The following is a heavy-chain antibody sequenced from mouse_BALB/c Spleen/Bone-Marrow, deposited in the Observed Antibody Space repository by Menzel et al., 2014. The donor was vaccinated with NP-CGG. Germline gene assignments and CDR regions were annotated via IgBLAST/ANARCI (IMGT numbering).Heavy chain of an antibody. D-gene: IGHD2-3*01. Sequence: SGAELVKPGTSVKLSCTAPGFNIKDTHLHWVQQRPEQGLEWIGRFDPTNGNPKYDPKFQGKATITVDTSSNTAYLQLSSLTSEDTAVYYCASYDGSRFAYWGQGTLVTVSA. CDR2: FDPTNGNP. CDR1: GFNIKDTH. CDR3: ASYDGSRFAY. J-gene: IGHJ3*01. V-gene: IGHV14-3*02.